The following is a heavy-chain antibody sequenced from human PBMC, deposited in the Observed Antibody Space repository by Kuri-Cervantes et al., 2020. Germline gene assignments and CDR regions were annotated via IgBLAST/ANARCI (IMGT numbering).Heavy chain of an antibody. D-gene: IGHD6-19*01. J-gene: IGHJ4*02. CDR2: ISSSSSTI. Sequence: GESLKISCAASGFTFSSYSMNWVRQAPGKGLEWVSYISSSSSTIYYADSVKGRFTISRDNAKNTLYLQMNSLRAEDTAVYYCAKTSVAGTGGRYFDYWGQGTLVTVSS. CDR1: GFTFSSYS. V-gene: IGHV3-48*01. CDR3: AKTSVAGTGGRYFDY.